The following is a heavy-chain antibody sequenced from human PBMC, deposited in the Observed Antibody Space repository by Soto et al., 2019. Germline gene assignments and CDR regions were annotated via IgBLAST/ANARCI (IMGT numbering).Heavy chain of an antibody. D-gene: IGHD1-1*01. J-gene: IGHJ4*02. CDR1: GFTFSYYE. CDR3: ARDTRPGRLERLC. Sequence: EVQLVESGGGLVQPGGSLRLSCAASGFTFSYYEMNWVRQAPGKGLEWVSYLSPSGSPKCYADSVQGRFTVSRDDANNALYLQMISLRAEDSAVYHWARDTRPGRLERLCWGQGIRVTVAS. CDR2: LSPSGSPK. V-gene: IGHV3-48*03.